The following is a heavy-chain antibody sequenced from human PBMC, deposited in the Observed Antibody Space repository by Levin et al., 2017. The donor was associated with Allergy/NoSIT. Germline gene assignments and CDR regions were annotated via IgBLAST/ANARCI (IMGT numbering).Heavy chain of an antibody. CDR3: ARVGIVATSYYYGMDV. J-gene: IGHJ6*02. CDR1: GFTFSSNS. D-gene: IGHD5-12*01. V-gene: IGHV3-21*01. Sequence: LSLTCAASGFTFSSNSMNWVRQAPGKGLEWVSSISGGSTYIYYADSVKGRFTISRDNAKKSLYLQMNSLRAEDTAVYYCARVGIVATSYYYGMDVWGQGTTVTVSS. CDR2: ISGGSTYI.